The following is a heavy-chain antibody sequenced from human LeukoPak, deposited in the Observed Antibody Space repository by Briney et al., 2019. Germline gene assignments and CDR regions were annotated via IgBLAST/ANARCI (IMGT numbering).Heavy chain of an antibody. J-gene: IGHJ6*03. CDR1: GYTFTSYE. V-gene: IGHV1-8*01. CDR2: MNPNSGNT. CDR3: ARGGEMATIIHYYYYMDV. D-gene: IGHD5-24*01. Sequence: GASVKVSCQASGYTFTSYEINWVRQATGQGLEWMGWMNPNSGNTGYAQKFQARVTMTRNTSISTAYMELSSLRSEDTAVYYCARGGEMATIIHYYYYMDVWGKGTTVTVSS.